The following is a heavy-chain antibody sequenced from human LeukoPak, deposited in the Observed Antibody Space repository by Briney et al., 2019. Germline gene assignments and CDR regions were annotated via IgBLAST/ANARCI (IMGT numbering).Heavy chain of an antibody. CDR1: GGSISSYY. J-gene: IGHJ5*02. CDR3: ARQGDGYSASWFDP. Sequence: SETLSLTSTVSGGSISSYYWSWIRQPPGKGLEWIGYIYYSGSTNYNPSLKSRVTISVDTSKNQFSLKLSSVTAADTAVYYCARQGDGYSASWFDPWGQGTLVTVSS. D-gene: IGHD4-4*01. V-gene: IGHV4-59*08. CDR2: IYYSGST.